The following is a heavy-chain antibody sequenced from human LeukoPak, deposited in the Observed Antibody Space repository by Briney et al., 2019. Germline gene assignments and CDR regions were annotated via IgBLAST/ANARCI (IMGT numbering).Heavy chain of an antibody. CDR3: AKEPHYCDYDMIY. Sequence: GGSLRLSCAASGFTFSSYGMHWVRQAPGKGLEWVAFIRYDGSNKYYADFVKGRFTISRDNSKNTLYLQMNSLRAEDTAVYYCAKEPHYCDYDMIYWGQGTLVTVSS. CDR2: IRYDGSNK. D-gene: IGHD4-17*01. J-gene: IGHJ4*02. CDR1: GFTFSSYG. V-gene: IGHV3-30*02.